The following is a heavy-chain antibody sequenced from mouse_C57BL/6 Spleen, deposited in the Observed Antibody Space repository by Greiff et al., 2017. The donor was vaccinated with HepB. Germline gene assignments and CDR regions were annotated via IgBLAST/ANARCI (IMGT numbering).Heavy chain of an antibody. Sequence: QVQLQQPGAELVMPGASVKLSCKASGYTFTSYWMHWVKQRPGQGLEWIGEIDPSDSYTNYNQKFKGKSTLTVDKSSSTAYMQLSSLTSEDSAVYYCARAYGSSYVGYFDVWGTGTTVTVSS. CDR3: ARAYGSSYVGYFDV. CDR1: GYTFTSYW. J-gene: IGHJ1*03. D-gene: IGHD1-1*01. V-gene: IGHV1-69*01. CDR2: IDPSDSYT.